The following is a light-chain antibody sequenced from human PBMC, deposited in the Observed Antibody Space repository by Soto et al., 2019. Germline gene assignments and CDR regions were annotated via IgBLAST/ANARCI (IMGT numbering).Light chain of an antibody. V-gene: IGKV3-11*01. CDR1: QSISNY. Sequence: EIVLTQSPATLSLSSGERATLSCRASQSISNYLAWYQQKPGQAPRLLIYGASNRATGIPARFSGSGSGTDCTLTISSLDPEDFAVYFCQQRSSWPITFGQGTRLEIK. CDR3: QQRSSWPIT. J-gene: IGKJ5*01. CDR2: GAS.